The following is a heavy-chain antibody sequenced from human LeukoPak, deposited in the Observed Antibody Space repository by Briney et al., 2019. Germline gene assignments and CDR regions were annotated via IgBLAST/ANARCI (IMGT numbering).Heavy chain of an antibody. CDR3: AKNPDTAMITFDY. D-gene: IGHD5-18*01. Sequence: GGSLRLSCAASGFTFSNYAMSWVRQAPGKGLEWVSTISSSRGDTFYADSVRGRFTISRDNSKNTLYLQMSSLRADDTAVYYCAKNPDTAMITFDYWGQGTLVTVSS. J-gene: IGHJ4*02. V-gene: IGHV3-23*01. CDR1: GFTFSNYA. CDR2: ISSSRGDT.